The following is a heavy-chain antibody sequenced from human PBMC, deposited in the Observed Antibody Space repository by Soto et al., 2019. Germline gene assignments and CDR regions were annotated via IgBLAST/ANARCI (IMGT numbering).Heavy chain of an antibody. D-gene: IGHD6-25*01. CDR3: ARAAGGVNWYYGMDV. CDR2: IDYIGST. J-gene: IGHJ6*02. Sequence: PSETLSLTCTVSGASFSVNSYYWAWIRQPPGKGLEWIGNIDYIGSTYYNSSLKSRVTNSLDTSRNQFSLTLNSVTASDTAIYYCARAAGGVNWYYGMDVWGQGATVT. CDR1: GASFSVNSYY. V-gene: IGHV4-39*02.